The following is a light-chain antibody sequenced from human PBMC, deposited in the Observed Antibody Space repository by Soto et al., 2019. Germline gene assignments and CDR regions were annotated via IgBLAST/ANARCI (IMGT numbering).Light chain of an antibody. V-gene: IGKV1-5*03. CDR1: QSISSW. CDR3: QQYNSYST. Sequence: DIQMTQSPSTLSASVGDRVTITCRARQSISSWLAWYQQKPGKAPKLLIYKASSLQSGFPSRFSGSGSGTEFTLTISSLQPDDFATYYCQQYNSYSTFGQGTKVEIK. CDR2: KAS. J-gene: IGKJ1*01.